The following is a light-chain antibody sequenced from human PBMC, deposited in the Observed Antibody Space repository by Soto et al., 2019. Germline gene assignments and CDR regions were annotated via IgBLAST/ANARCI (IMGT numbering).Light chain of an antibody. J-gene: IGKJ1*01. V-gene: IGKV3-11*01. CDR2: DAS. CDR1: QSVSSY. CDR3: QQRSNWTT. Sequence: EIVLTQSPATLSLSPGERATLSCRASQSVSSYLAWYQQKPGQAPRLLIYDASNRATGIPARFSGSGSGTDFPITISRLEPEDFAVYYCQQRSNWTTFGQGTKVEIK.